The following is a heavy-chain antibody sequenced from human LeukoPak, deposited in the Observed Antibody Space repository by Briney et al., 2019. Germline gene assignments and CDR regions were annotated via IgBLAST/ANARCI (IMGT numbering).Heavy chain of an antibody. J-gene: IGHJ4*02. V-gene: IGHV3-23*01. CDR1: GFTFGSHA. Sequence: PGGSLRLSCAASGFTFGSHAMSWVRQAPGEGLEWVSAISGGGDNTLYADSVKGRFTISRDNSKNTLYLQMNSLRAEDTAVYYCVEHDYGSYMVFDHWGQGTLVTVSS. D-gene: IGHD4-17*01. CDR3: VEHDYGSYMVFDH. CDR2: ISGGGDNT.